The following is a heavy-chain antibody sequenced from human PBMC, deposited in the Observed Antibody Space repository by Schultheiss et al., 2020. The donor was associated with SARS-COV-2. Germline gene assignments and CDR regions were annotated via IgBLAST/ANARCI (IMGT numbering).Heavy chain of an antibody. CDR2: ISGSGGST. V-gene: IGHV3-23*01. Sequence: GGSLRLSCAASGFTFSSYSMNWVRQAPGKGLEWVSAISGSGGSTYYADSVKGRFTIPRDNSKNTLYLQMNSLRAEDTAVYYCARDRPEWELNYYYYGMDVWGQGTTVTVSS. D-gene: IGHD1-26*01. CDR1: GFTFSSYS. J-gene: IGHJ6*02. CDR3: ARDRPEWELNYYYYGMDV.